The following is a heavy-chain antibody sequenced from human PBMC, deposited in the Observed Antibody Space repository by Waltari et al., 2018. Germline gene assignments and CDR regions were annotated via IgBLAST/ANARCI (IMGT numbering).Heavy chain of an antibody. CDR3: ASKYYYDSSGYYSHDAFDI. D-gene: IGHD3-22*01. V-gene: IGHV3-48*02. CDR1: GVTFSSYS. Sequence: EVQLVESGGGLVQPGGSLRLSCAASGVTFSSYSMNWVRPAPGQGLEWVSYISSSSSTIYYADSVKGRFTISRDNAKNSLYLQMNSLRDEDTAVYYCASKYYYDSSGYYSHDAFDIWGQGTMVTVSS. CDR2: ISSSSSTI. J-gene: IGHJ3*02.